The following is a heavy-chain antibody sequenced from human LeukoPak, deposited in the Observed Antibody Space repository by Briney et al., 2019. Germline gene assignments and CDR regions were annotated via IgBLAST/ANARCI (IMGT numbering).Heavy chain of an antibody. J-gene: IGHJ4*02. Sequence: GGSLRLSCAASGFTFSSYAMHWVRQAPGKGLEWVAVISYDGSNKYYADSVKGRFTISRDNSKNPLYLQMNSLRAEDTAVYYCARSKVAATSGRVYYFDYWGQGTLVTVSS. CDR1: GFTFSSYA. D-gene: IGHD2-15*01. CDR3: ARSKVAATSGRVYYFDY. V-gene: IGHV3-30*04. CDR2: ISYDGSNK.